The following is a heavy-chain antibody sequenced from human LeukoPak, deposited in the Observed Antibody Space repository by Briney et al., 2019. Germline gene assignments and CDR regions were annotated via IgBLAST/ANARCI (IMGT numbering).Heavy chain of an antibody. Sequence: GGPLRLSCAASGFTFSSYWMHWVRQAPGKGLVWVSRIHSDGTGTSYADSVKGRFTISRDNAKNTLYLQMNSLRAGDTAVYYCARGSSVREDYWGQGTLVTVSS. CDR2: IHSDGTGT. J-gene: IGHJ4*02. D-gene: IGHD3-10*01. CDR3: ARGSSVREDY. V-gene: IGHV3-74*01. CDR1: GFTFSSYW.